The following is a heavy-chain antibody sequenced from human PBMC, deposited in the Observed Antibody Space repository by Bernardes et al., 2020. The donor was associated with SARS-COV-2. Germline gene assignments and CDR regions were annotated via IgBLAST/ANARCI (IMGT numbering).Heavy chain of an antibody. CDR1: GFTFDTYW. D-gene: IGHD3-10*01. J-gene: IGHJ4*02. V-gene: IGHV3-74*01. CDR3: AREGLFASGFN. Sequence: GYLSLSCAASGFTFDTYWMHWVRQAPGKGLVWVSRISEDGTTTTYADSVKGRFTISRDNAKNTLYLQMNSLTAEDTAVYYCAREGLFASGFNWGQGTLVTVSS. CDR2: ISEDGTTT.